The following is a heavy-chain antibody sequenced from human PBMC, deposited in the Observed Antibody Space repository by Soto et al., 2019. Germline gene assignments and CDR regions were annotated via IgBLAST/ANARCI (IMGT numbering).Heavy chain of an antibody. V-gene: IGHV1-69*01. CDR3: ARPLRDRNYYYGMAV. J-gene: IGHJ6*02. CDR1: GGTFSKYA. CDR2: TIPMVGTP. Sequence: QVQLVQSGAEMQQPGASVRVSCKASGGTFSKYAFSWVRQAPGQGLEWLGGTIPMVGTPNYAQKFQGRVAISADESTATVYMELSSLSSEDTAVYFCARPLRDRNYYYGMAVWGQGTTVTGSS. D-gene: IGHD4-17*01.